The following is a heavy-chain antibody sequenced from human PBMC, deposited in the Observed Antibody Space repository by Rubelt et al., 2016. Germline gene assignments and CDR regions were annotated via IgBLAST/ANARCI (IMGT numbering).Heavy chain of an antibody. V-gene: IGHV4-34*01. J-gene: IGHJ5*02. CDR1: GGSFSGYY. D-gene: IGHD3-10*01. CDR3: ARLFGGRNWFDP. Sequence: QVQLQQWGAGLLKPSETLSLTCAVYGGSFSGYYWSWIRQPPGKGLEWIGEINHSGSTNYNPSLKSRVTISVDTSKNQFSLKLSSVTAADTAVYYCARLFGGRNWFDPWGQGTLVTVSS. CDR2: INHSGST.